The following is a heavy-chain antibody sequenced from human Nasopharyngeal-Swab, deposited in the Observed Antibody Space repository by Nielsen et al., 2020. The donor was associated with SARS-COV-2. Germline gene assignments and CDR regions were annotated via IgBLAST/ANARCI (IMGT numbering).Heavy chain of an antibody. CDR2: IYSGGST. CDR1: GFTFSSYS. J-gene: IGHJ6*02. D-gene: IGHD3-10*01. V-gene: IGHV3-53*01. CDR3: ARDRDYYYYGMDV. Sequence: GGSLRLSCAASGFTFSSYSMNWVRQAPGKGLEWVSVIYSGGSTYYADSVKGRFTISRDNSKNTLYLQMNSLRAEDTAVYYCARDRDYYYYGMDVWGQGTTVTVSS.